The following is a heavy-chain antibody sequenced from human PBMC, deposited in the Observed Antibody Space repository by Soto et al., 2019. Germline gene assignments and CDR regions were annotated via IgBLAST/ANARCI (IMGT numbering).Heavy chain of an antibody. CDR3: AKGAGSYSDFDY. CDR2: ISYDGSNK. Sequence: GGSLRLSCAASGFTFSSYGMHWVRQAPGKGLEWVAVISYDGSNKYYADSVKGRFTISRDNSKNTLYLLMNSLRAEDTAVYYCAKGAGSYSDFDYWGQGTLVTVSS. J-gene: IGHJ4*02. CDR1: GFTFSSYG. V-gene: IGHV3-30*18. D-gene: IGHD1-26*01.